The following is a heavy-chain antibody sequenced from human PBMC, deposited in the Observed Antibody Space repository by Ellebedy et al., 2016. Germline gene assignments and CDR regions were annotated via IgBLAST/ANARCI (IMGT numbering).Heavy chain of an antibody. J-gene: IGHJ4*02. Sequence: SETLSLTXTVSGVSISSVDYYWSWIRQPPGKGLEWIGYIYYSGSTYYNPSLKSRVNISLDRSKNQLSLKLTSVTAADTAVYYCARGFGEVSPDYWGQGTLVTVSS. CDR2: IYYSGST. D-gene: IGHD3-10*01. CDR1: GVSISSVDYY. CDR3: ARGFGEVSPDY. V-gene: IGHV4-30-4*01.